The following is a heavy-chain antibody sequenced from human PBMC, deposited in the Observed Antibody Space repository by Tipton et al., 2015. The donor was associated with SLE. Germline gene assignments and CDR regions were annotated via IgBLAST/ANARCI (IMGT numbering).Heavy chain of an antibody. J-gene: IGHJ4*02. CDR3: ARVPLGNRYRIDY. Sequence: SLRLSCRASGFAFSNYGMHWVRQAPGKGLEWVAVIWYDGSNKYYADSVKGRFTISRDNSKNTLYLQMKSLRADDTAVYSCARVPLGNRYRIDYWGLGTLVTVSS. D-gene: IGHD1-14*01. CDR1: GFAFSNYG. V-gene: IGHV3-33*01. CDR2: IWYDGSNK.